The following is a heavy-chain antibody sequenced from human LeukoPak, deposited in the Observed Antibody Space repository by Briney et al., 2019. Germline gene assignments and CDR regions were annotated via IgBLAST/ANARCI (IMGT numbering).Heavy chain of an antibody. CDR3: ARGYEEDYYYHYYMEV. CDR1: GGPISSGTYY. J-gene: IGHJ6*03. CDR2: IYPSGST. V-gene: IGHV4-61*02. D-gene: IGHD3-16*01. Sequence: SETLSLTCSVSGGPISSGTYYWNWIRQPAGKGLEWIGRIYPSGSTDYYPSLKSRVSISLDTSSNQFSLKLNSVTAEDTAVYYCARGYEEDYYYHYYMEVWGKGTTVTVSS.